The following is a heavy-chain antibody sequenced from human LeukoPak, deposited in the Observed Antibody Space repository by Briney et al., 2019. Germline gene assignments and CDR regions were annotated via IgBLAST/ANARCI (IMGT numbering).Heavy chain of an antibody. D-gene: IGHD6-19*01. CDR1: GFTFSSYA. Sequence: PGGSLRLSCAASGFTFSSYAMSWVRQAPGKGLEWVSAISGSGGSTYYADSVKARFTITRDNSKHTLYLQMNSLRAEDTAVYYCAKDKVAGPTSRFDYWGQGTLVTVSS. CDR2: ISGSGGST. J-gene: IGHJ4*02. V-gene: IGHV3-23*01. CDR3: AKDKVAGPTSRFDY.